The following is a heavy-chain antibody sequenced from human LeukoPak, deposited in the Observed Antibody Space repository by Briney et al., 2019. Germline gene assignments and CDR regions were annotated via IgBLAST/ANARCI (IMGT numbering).Heavy chain of an antibody. V-gene: IGHV3-21*01. CDR1: GFTFSSYA. J-gene: IGHJ4*02. CDR3: ARGKYSSGWFDY. CDR2: ITTSSTYI. Sequence: GGSLRLSCTASGFTFSSYAMNWVRQAPGKGLEWVSSITTSSTYISYADSVKGRFTISRDNAKNSLYLQMNSLRAEDTAVYYCARGKYSSGWFDYWGQGTLVTVSS. D-gene: IGHD6-19*01.